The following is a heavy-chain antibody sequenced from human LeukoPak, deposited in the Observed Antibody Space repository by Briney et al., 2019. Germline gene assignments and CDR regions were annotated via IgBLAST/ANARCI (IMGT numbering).Heavy chain of an antibody. V-gene: IGHV1-18*01. CDR3: ARSAVVAAAPVDN. J-gene: IGHJ4*02. D-gene: IGHD2-15*01. Sequence: ASVKVSCKASGYTFTSYDINWVRQATGQGLEWMGWISAYNGNTNYAQKFQGRVTMTTDTSTSTAYMELRSLRSDDTAVYYCARSAVVAAAPVDNWGQGTLVTVSS. CDR1: GYTFTSYD. CDR2: ISAYNGNT.